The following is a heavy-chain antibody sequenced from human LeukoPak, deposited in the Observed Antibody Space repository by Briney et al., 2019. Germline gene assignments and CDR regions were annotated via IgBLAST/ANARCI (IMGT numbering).Heavy chain of an antibody. J-gene: IGHJ4*02. V-gene: IGHV3-9*01. CDR1: GFTFDDYA. D-gene: IGHD6-19*01. Sequence: GRSLRLSCAASGFTFDDYAMHWVRQAPGKGLEWVSGISWNSGSIGYADSVKGRFTISRDNAKNSLYLQMNSLRAEDTALYYCAKDTRADSSGWYDYWGQGTLVTVSS. CDR3: AKDTRADSSGWYDY. CDR2: ISWNSGSI.